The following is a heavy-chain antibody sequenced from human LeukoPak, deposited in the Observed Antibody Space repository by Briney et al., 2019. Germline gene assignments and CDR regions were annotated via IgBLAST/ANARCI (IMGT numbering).Heavy chain of an antibody. D-gene: IGHD3-10*01. Sequence: PSETLSLTCAVYGGSFSGYYWSWIRQPPGKGLEWIGEINHSGSTNYNPSLKSRVTISVDTSKNQFSPKLSSVTAADTAVYYCARVSTYYYGSGSYLGGYYYGMDVWGKGTTVTVSS. V-gene: IGHV4-34*01. J-gene: IGHJ6*04. CDR3: ARVSTYYYGSGSYLGGYYYGMDV. CDR2: INHSGST. CDR1: GGSFSGYY.